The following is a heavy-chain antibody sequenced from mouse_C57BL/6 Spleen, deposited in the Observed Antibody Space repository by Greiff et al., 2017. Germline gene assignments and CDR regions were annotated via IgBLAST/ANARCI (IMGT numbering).Heavy chain of an antibody. CDR1: GYTFTSYD. Sequence: QVQLQQSGPELVKPGASVKLSCKASGYTFTSYDINWVKQRPGQGLEWIGWIYPRDGSTKYNEKFKGKATLTVDTSSSTAYMELHSLTSEDSAVYFCARSLYYGSSYYAMDYWSQGTSVTVSS. D-gene: IGHD1-1*01. CDR3: ARSLYYGSSYYAMDY. J-gene: IGHJ4*01. V-gene: IGHV1-85*01. CDR2: IYPRDGST.